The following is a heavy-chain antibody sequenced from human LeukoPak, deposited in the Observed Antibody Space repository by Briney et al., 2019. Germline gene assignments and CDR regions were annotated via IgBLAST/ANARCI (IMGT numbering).Heavy chain of an antibody. D-gene: IGHD3-16*02. V-gene: IGHV3-74*01. Sequence: GGSLRLSCAASGFTFSSYAMSWVRQAPGKGLEWVSRINTDGSSTSYADSVKGRFTISRDNAKNTLYLQMNSLRAEDTAVYYCARTLERSDYDYVWGSYPWYFDLWGRGTLVTVSS. J-gene: IGHJ2*01. CDR3: ARTLERSDYDYVWGSYPWYFDL. CDR2: INTDGSST. CDR1: GFTFSSYA.